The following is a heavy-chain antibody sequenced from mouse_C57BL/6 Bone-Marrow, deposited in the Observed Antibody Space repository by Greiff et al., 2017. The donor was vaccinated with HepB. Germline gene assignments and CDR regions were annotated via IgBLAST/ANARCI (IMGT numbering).Heavy chain of an antibody. CDR1: DSEVFPIAY. D-gene: IGHD1-1*01. J-gene: IGHJ2*01. V-gene: IGHV15-2*01. Sequence: VQLQQSGSELRSPGSSVKLSCKDFDSEVFPIAYMSWVRQKPGHGFEWIGGILPSIGRTIYGEKFEDKATLDADTLSNTAYLELNSLTSEDSAIYYCARGEFITTVVAPYFDYWGQGTTLTVSS. CDR2: ILPSIGRT. CDR3: ARGEFITTVVAPYFDY.